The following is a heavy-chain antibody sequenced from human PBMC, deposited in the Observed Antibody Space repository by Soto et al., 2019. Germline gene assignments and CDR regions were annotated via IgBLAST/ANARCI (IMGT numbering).Heavy chain of an antibody. CDR1: GGSVSSNSYS. D-gene: IGHD2-2*01. V-gene: IGHV4-39*01. J-gene: IGHJ6*02. CDR3: ARLKGYCVSTNCHGYYGMDV. CDR2: IYSSENT. Sequence: LSLTCTVSGGSVSSNSYSWGWIRQSPGKGLEWIGTIYSSENTYYNPSLLSRVTISVDTSKNEFPLRLSSVTAADTAVYYCARLKGYCVSTNCHGYYGMDVGGQGTTVTVS.